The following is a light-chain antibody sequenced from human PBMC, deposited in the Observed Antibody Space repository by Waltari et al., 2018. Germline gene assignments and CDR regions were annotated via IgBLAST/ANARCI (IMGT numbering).Light chain of an antibody. CDR3: MQALQTPFT. CDR1: QSLLHSNGHNY. CDR2: LGS. J-gene: IGKJ3*01. Sequence: DIVMTQSPLSLPVTPGEPASISCRSSQSLLHSNGHNYLDWYLQKPGQSPQLLIYLGSTRASGVPDRFSGSGSGIDFTLKISRVEAEDVGVYYCMQALQTPFTFGPGTKVDIK. V-gene: IGKV2-28*01.